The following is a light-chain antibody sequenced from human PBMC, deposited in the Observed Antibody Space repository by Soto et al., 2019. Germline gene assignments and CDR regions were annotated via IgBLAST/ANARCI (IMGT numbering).Light chain of an antibody. CDR1: SSDVGGYNY. Sequence: QSALTQPASVSGSPGQSITISCTGTSSDVGGYNYVSWYQQHPGKARKLMIYDVSNRPSGVSNRFSGSKSSNTASLTISGLQAEDEADYYCSSYTSSSTLYVVFGGGTKLTVL. J-gene: IGLJ2*01. CDR3: SSYTSSSTLYVV. CDR2: DVS. V-gene: IGLV2-14*01.